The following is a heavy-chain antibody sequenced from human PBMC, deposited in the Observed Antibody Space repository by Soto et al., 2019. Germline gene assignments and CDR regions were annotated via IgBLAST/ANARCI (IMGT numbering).Heavy chain of an antibody. CDR3: ATSGSITMIVVVEGDYFDY. J-gene: IGHJ4*02. Sequence: GGSLRLSCAASGFTFSSYAMSWVRQAPGKGLEWVSAISGSGGSTYYADSVKGRFTISRDNSKNTLYLQMNSLRAEGTAVYYCATSGSITMIVVVEGDYFDYWGQGTLVTVSS. V-gene: IGHV3-23*01. CDR2: ISGSGGST. CDR1: GFTFSSYA. D-gene: IGHD3-22*01.